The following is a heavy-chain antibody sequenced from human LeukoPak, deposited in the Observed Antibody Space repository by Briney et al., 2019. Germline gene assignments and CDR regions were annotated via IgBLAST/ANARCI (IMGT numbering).Heavy chain of an antibody. V-gene: IGHV4-59*01. CDR3: ARVVRDSSGWYHFDY. D-gene: IGHD6-19*01. CDR2: IHYSGST. Sequence: PSETLSLTRTVSGGSISTYYWNWIRQPPGKGLEWIGSIHYSGSTNYNPSLKSRVTISVDTSKNLFSLNLNSVTAADTAVYYCARVVRDSSGWYHFDYWGQGTLVTVSS. J-gene: IGHJ4*02. CDR1: GGSISTYY.